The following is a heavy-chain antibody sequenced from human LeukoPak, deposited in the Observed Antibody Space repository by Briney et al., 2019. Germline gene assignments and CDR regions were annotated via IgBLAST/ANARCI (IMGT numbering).Heavy chain of an antibody. D-gene: IGHD5-18*01. V-gene: IGHV3-23*01. Sequence: GGSLRLSCAASGFTFSSYAMSWVRQAPGKGLEWVSAISGSGGSTYYADSVKGRFTISRDNSKNTLYLQMNSLRAEDTAVYYCAKDRGRRWIQLWFRYYFDYWGQGTLVTVSS. CDR3: AKDRGRRWIQLWFRYYFDY. J-gene: IGHJ4*02. CDR1: GFTFSSYA. CDR2: ISGSGGST.